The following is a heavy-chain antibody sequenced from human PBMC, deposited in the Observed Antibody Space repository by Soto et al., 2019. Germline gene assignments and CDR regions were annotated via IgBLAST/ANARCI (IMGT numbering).Heavy chain of an antibody. Sequence: QVQLVQSGAEVKKPGASVKVSCKVSGYTLTELSMHWVRQAPGKGLEWMGGFDPEDGETIYAQKFQGRVTMTEDTSTDTAYMELSSLRSEDTAVYYCATKSRFQGWGFDAFDIWGQGTMVTVSS. D-gene: IGHD6-19*01. CDR2: FDPEDGET. J-gene: IGHJ3*02. CDR1: GYTLTELS. CDR3: ATKSRFQGWGFDAFDI. V-gene: IGHV1-24*01.